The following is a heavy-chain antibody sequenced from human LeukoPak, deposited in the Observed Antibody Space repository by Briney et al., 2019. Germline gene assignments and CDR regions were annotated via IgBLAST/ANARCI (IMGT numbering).Heavy chain of an antibody. CDR3: ARHVAVTPWYFDL. CDR2: ISLRGLT. CDR1: GGSISGTNW. Sequence: SETVSLTCGVSGGSISGTNWWSSVRQPPGQGLEWIGEISLRGLTNYNPSLRSRLTMSLDESKNQVSLNLTSVTAADTAVYYCARHVAVTPWYFDLWGRGTLVTASS. V-gene: IGHV4-4*02. D-gene: IGHD4-17*01. J-gene: IGHJ2*01.